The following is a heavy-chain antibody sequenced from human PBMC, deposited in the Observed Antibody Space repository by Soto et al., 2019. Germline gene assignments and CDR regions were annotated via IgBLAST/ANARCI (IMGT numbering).Heavy chain of an antibody. CDR2: VYYSGIT. CDR3: ASSGGPEGDWFDP. D-gene: IGHD2-15*01. CDR1: GGSIRRRGYY. V-gene: IGHV4-31*02. J-gene: IGHJ5*02. Sequence: PSETLSLTCSVSGGSIRRRGYYWSWIRQRPGEGLEWIGFVYYSGITDYNPSHKSRVTISADTSKNQFSLSLYSVTAADTAVYYCASSGGPEGDWFDPWGQGILVTVSS.